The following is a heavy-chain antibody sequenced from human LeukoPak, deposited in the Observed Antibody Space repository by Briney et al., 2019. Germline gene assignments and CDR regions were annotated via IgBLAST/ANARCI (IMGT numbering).Heavy chain of an antibody. J-gene: IGHJ4*02. CDR3: AREGMISVACNPLDY. CDR2: IKKDGSEN. CDR1: GFTFSTFW. D-gene: IGHD6-19*01. Sequence: GGSLRLSCAASGFTFSTFWMSWVRQAPGKGLEWVANIKKDGSENYYVDSVKGRFTISRDNAKNSLFLQMNSLRAEDTAVYYCAREGMISVACNPLDYWGQGTLVTVSS. V-gene: IGHV3-7*01.